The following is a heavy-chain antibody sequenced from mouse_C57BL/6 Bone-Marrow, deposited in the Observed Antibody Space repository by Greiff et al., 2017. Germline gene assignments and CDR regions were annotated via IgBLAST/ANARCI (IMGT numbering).Heavy chain of an antibody. D-gene: IGHD2-1*01. V-gene: IGHV1-82*01. CDR3: AKLYGNYGFDY. CDR1: GYAFSSSW. Sequence: VQLQQSGPELVKPGASVKISCKASGYAFSSSWMNWVKQRPGKGLEWIGRIYPGDGDTNYNGKFKGKATLTADKSSSTAYMQLSSLTSEDSAVYFCAKLYGNYGFDYWGRGTTLTVSS. CDR2: IYPGDGDT. J-gene: IGHJ2*01.